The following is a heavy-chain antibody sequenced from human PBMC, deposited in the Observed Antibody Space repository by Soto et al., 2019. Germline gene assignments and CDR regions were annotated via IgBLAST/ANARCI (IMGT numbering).Heavy chain of an antibody. V-gene: IGHV1-18*01. J-gene: IGHJ6*02. CDR3: ARVTGSCSSTSCSYYYYYYGMDV. CDR1: GYTFTSYG. Sequence: QVPLVQSGAEVKKPGASVKVSCKASGYTFTSYGISWVRQAPGQGLEWMGWISVYNGNTNYAQKLQGRVTMTTDTSTSTAYMELRSLRSDDTAVYYCARVTGSCSSTSCSYYYYYYGMDVWGQGTTVTVSS. D-gene: IGHD2-2*01. CDR2: ISVYNGNT.